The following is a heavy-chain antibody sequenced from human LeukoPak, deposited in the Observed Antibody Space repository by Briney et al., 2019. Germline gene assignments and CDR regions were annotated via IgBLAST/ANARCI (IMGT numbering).Heavy chain of an antibody. CDR1: GGSFSGYY. CDR2: INHSGST. CDR3: ARTSSGWRIRFDY. J-gene: IGHJ4*02. V-gene: IGHV4-34*01. Sequence: PSETLYLTCAVYGGSFSGYYWSWIRQPPGKGLEWIGEINHSGSTNYNPSLKSRVTISVDTSKNQFSLKLSSVTAADTAVYYCARTSSGWRIRFDYWGQGTLVTVSS. D-gene: IGHD6-19*01.